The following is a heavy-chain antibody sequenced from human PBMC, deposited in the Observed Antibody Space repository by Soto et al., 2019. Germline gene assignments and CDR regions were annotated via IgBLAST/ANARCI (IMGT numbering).Heavy chain of an antibody. Sequence: GGSLRLSCAASGFTFSSYGMHWVRQAPGKGLEWVAVIWYDGSNKYYADSVKGRFTISRDNSKNTLYLQMNSLRAEDTAVYYCARSEKGMRSSWFRKYYYYGMDVWGQGTTVTVSS. V-gene: IGHV3-33*01. CDR1: GFTFSSYG. CDR3: ARSEKGMRSSWFRKYYYYGMDV. D-gene: IGHD6-13*01. J-gene: IGHJ6*02. CDR2: IWYDGSNK.